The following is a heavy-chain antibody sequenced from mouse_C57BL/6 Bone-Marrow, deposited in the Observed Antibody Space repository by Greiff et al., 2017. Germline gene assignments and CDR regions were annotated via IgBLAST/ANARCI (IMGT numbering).Heavy chain of an antibody. J-gene: IGHJ3*01. D-gene: IGHD2-4*01. Sequence: VQLQQPGAELVQPGASVKLSCKASGYTFTSYWMQWVQQRPGQGLEWIGEIAPSASYTNYNQNFKGKATLTVDTSSSTAYMQLSGLTSGDSAVYYCAREYDYTSAWFAYWGQGTLVTVSA. CDR3: AREYDYTSAWFAY. CDR1: GYTFTSYW. CDR2: IAPSASYT. V-gene: IGHV1-50*01.